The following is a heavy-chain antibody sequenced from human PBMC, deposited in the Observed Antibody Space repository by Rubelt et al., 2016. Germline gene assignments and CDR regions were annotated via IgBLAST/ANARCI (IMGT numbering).Heavy chain of an antibody. V-gene: IGHV4-39*07. D-gene: IGHD3-9*01. CDR2: IYYSGST. CDR3: ARSPPLDILTGGPSWPDYAFDI. Sequence: IYYSGSTYYNPSLKSRVTISVDTSKNQFSLKLSSVTAADTAVYYCARSPPLDILTGGPSWPDYAFDIWGQGTMVTVSS. J-gene: IGHJ3*02.